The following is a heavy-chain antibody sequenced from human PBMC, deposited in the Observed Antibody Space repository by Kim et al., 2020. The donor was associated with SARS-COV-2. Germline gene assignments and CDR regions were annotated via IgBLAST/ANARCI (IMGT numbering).Heavy chain of an antibody. CDR2: IYYSGST. Sequence: SETLSLTCTVSGVSITNTNYYWGWIRQPPGKGLEWIGSIYYSGSTYYNPSIKSRVTISVDTSKNRFSLKLSSVTAADTAVYHCARHIHRLYDSTSYTDWFDPWGQGTRVTVPS. CDR1: GVSITNTNYY. CDR3: ARHIHRLYDSTSYTDWFDP. J-gene: IGHJ5*02. V-gene: IGHV4-39*01. D-gene: IGHD3-22*01.